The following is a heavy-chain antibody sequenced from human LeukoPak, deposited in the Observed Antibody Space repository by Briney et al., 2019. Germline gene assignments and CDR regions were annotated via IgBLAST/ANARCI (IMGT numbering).Heavy chain of an antibody. Sequence: GGSLRLSCAASGITFSSYAMSWVRQAPGKGLEWVSAISSSGGSTYYADSVKGRFTISRDNSKNTLYLQMNSLRAEDTAVYYCALGFRYGGYSGYYYFDYWGQGTLVTVSS. CDR3: ALGFRYGGYSGYYYFDY. V-gene: IGHV3-23*01. J-gene: IGHJ4*02. CDR2: ISSSGGST. D-gene: IGHD5-12*01. CDR1: GITFSSYA.